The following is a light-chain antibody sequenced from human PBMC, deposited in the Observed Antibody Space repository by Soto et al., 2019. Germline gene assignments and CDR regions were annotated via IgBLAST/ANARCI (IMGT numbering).Light chain of an antibody. CDR3: QQYGSSPPFT. Sequence: IVLTQSPGTLSLTPGERATLSCRASQSVSSSYLAWYQQKPGQAPRLLIYGASSRATGIPDRFSGRGSGTDFTLTISRLEPEDSAVYYCQQYGSSPPFTFGPGTRVDIK. CDR1: QSVSSSY. CDR2: GAS. V-gene: IGKV3-20*01. J-gene: IGKJ3*01.